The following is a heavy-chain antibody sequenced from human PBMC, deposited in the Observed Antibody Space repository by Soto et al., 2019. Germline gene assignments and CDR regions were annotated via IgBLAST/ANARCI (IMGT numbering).Heavy chain of an antibody. V-gene: IGHV1-69*06. CDR3: ARDGSGYNL. D-gene: IGHD6-25*01. J-gene: IGHJ1*01. CDR1: GWSFRSFG. Sequence: SVKVSCKASGWSFRSFGISWVRQAPGKGLEWMGGIIPVFGRPNYAQRFRGRLTITADKSTKTVYLELIDLRSEDTAVYYCARDGSGYNLWGQGTQVTVSS. CDR2: IIPVFGRP.